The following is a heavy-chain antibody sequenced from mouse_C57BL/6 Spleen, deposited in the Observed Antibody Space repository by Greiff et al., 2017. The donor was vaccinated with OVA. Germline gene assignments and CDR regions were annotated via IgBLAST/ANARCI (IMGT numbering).Heavy chain of an antibody. CDR3: ARAPYYYGSSYFDY. J-gene: IGHJ2*01. Sequence: QVQLQQSGPELVKPGASVKISCKASGYAFSSSWMNWVKQRPGKGLEWIGRIYPGDGDTNYNGKFKGKATLTADKSSSTAYMQLSSLTSEDSAVYCCARAPYYYGSSYFDYWGQGTTLTVSS. CDR1: GYAFSSSW. V-gene: IGHV1-82*01. D-gene: IGHD1-1*01. CDR2: IYPGDGDT.